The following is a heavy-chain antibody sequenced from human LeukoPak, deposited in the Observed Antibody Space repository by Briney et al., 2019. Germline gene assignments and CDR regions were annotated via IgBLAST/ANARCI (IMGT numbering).Heavy chain of an antibody. D-gene: IGHD3-22*01. CDR3: AKGPWVRSYDSSGYVDY. J-gene: IGHJ4*02. CDR1: GFTFSSYG. V-gene: IGHV3-30*02. CDR2: IRYDGNNK. Sequence: PGGSLRLSCAASGFTFSSYGMHWVRQAPGRGLEWVAFIRYDGNNKYYADSVKGRFTISRDNSKNTLYLQMNSLRAEDTAVYYCAKGPWVRSYDSSGYVDYWGQGTLVTVSS.